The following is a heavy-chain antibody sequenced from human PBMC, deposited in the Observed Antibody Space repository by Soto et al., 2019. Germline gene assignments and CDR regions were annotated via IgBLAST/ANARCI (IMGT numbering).Heavy chain of an antibody. Sequence: ASVKVSCKASVYTFTNYDITWVRQAAGQGLEWVGWVNPNSGYTAYAQKFVGRVTMTRNTPLRTAYMELSSLTSGDTAVYYCARSYSSGWNASWGQGTLVTVSS. V-gene: IGHV1-8*01. CDR1: VYTFTNYD. D-gene: IGHD5-18*01. J-gene: IGHJ5*02. CDR3: ARSYSSGWNAS. CDR2: VNPNSGYT.